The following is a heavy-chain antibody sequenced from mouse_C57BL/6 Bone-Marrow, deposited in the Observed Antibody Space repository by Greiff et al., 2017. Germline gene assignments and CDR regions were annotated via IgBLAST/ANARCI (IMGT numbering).Heavy chain of an antibody. J-gene: IGHJ1*03. CDR3: AIPYYGSSPWYFDV. CDR2: IWRGGST. D-gene: IGHD1-1*01. CDR1: GFSLTSYG. V-gene: IGHV2-5*01. Sequence: QVQLQQSGPGLVQPSQSLSITCTVSGFSLTSYGVHWVRQSPGKGLEWLGVIWRGGSTDYNAAFMSRLSITKDNSKSQVFCKMNSLQADDTAIYYCAIPYYGSSPWYFDVWGTGTTVTVSS.